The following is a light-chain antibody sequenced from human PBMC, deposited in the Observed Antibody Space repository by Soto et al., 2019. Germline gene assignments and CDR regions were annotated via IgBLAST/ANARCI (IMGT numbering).Light chain of an antibody. CDR1: QSITSSF. J-gene: IGKJ5*01. V-gene: IGKV3-20*01. CDR3: QQYENSPIT. CDR2: GAS. Sequence: IVLTQSPGILSLSPGERTSLSCGASQSITSSFLAWYQKKPGQAPRLLIYGASSRATGIPDRFSGTGSETDFNLTINRLEPEDFAVYYCQQYENSPITFGQGTRLEIK.